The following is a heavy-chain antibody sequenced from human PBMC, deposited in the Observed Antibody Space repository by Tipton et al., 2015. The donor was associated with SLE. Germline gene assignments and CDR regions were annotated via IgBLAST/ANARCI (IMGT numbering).Heavy chain of an antibody. CDR1: GDSISNNNYY. CDR3: ARQGPLAAAASNWFDP. D-gene: IGHD6-13*01. J-gene: IGHJ5*02. CDR2: INYSGST. Sequence: TLSLTCTISGDSISNNNYYWGWIRQPPGKGLEWIGNINYSGSTYYNPSLKSRVTISVDTSKNQFSLKLSSVTAADTAVYYCARQGPLAAAASNWFDPWGQGTLVTVSS. V-gene: IGHV4-39*07.